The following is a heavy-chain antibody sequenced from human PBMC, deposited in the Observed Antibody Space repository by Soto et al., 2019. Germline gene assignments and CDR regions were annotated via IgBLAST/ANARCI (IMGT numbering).Heavy chain of an antibody. D-gene: IGHD6-6*01. J-gene: IGHJ4*02. Sequence: SETLSLTCTVSXGSISSSSYYWGWIRQPPGKGLEWIGSIYYSGSTYYNPSLKSRVTISVDTSKNQFSLKLSSVTAADTAVYYCARRRGYSSSEFDYWGQGTLVTVSS. V-gene: IGHV4-39*01. CDR2: IYYSGST. CDR1: XGSISSSSYY. CDR3: ARRRGYSSSEFDY.